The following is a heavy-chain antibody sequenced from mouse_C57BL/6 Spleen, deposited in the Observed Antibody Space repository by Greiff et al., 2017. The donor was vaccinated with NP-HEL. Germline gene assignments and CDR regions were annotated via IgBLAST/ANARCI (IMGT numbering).Heavy chain of an antibody. CDR2: IYPRSGNT. J-gene: IGHJ4*01. CDR1: GYTFTSYG. D-gene: IGHD1-1*01. CDR3: AREGYGSFYAMDY. V-gene: IGHV1-81*01. Sequence: VQLQESGAELARPGASVKLSCKASGYTFTSYGISWVKQRTGQGLEWIGEIYPRSGNTYYNEKFKGKATLTADKSSSTAYMELRSLTSEDSAVYFCAREGYGSFYAMDYWGQGTSVTVSS.